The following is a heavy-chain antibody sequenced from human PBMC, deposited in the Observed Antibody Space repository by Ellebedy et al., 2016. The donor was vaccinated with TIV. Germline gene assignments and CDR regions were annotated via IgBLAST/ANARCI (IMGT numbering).Heavy chain of an antibody. V-gene: IGHV4-4*02. CDR2: LLHIGDT. CDR3: ARDEGHCSPTNCRPPEH. J-gene: IGHJ4*02. CDR1: GDSISTTNW. D-gene: IGHD1-1*01. Sequence: SETLSLXXAVSGDSISTTNWWSWVRQPPGKGLEWIGELLHIGDTNYNPSLKSRVTISVDKSNNQFSLKLNSVTAADTTVYYCARDEGHCSPTNCRPPEHWGQGILVTVSS.